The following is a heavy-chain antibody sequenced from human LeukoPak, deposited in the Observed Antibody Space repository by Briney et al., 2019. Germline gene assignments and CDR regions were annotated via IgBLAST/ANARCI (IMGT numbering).Heavy chain of an antibody. Sequence: GGALRLSCAASGFTFSSYWMYWVRQAPGKGRVWVSRINSDGSSTSYADSVKGRFTISSDNAKNTLYLQMNSLRAEDTAVYYCARVSGSSYFDYWGQGTVVIVSS. D-gene: IGHD3-10*01. V-gene: IGHV3-74*01. CDR2: INSDGSST. J-gene: IGHJ4*02. CDR3: ARVSGSSYFDY. CDR1: GFTFSSYW.